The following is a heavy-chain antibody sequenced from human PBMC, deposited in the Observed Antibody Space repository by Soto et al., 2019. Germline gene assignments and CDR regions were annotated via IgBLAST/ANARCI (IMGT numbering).Heavy chain of an antibody. V-gene: IGHV4-59*01. CDR3: ARNTYYYDSSGPYYFDY. J-gene: IGHJ4*02. CDR1: GGSISSYY. CDR2: IYYSGST. Sequence: SETLSLTCTVSGGSISSYYWSWIRQPPGKGLEWIGYIYYSGSTNYNPSLKSRVTISVDTSKNQFSLKLSSVTAADTAVYYCARNTYYYDSSGPYYFDYWGQRTLVTVSS. D-gene: IGHD3-22*01.